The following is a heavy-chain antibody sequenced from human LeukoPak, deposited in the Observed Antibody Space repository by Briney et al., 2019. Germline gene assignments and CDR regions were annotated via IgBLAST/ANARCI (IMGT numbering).Heavy chain of an antibody. J-gene: IGHJ4*02. CDR2: IIPIFGTA. V-gene: IGHV1-69*06. CDR3: ARDPPPALGELYHV. Sequence: SVKVSCKASGVTFSSYAISLVRQAPGQGLEWMGGIIPIFGTANYAQKFQGRVTITADKSTSTAYMELSSLRSEDTAVYYCARDPPPALGELYHVWRQGTLVTVSS. D-gene: IGHD3-16*01. CDR1: GVTFSSYA.